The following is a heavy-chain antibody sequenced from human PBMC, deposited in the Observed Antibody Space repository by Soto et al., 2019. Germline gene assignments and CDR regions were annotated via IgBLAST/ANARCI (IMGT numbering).Heavy chain of an antibody. J-gene: IGHJ4*02. V-gene: IGHV2-5*01. Sequence: QITLKESGPTLVNPTQTLTLTCTFSGFSFGVSGVGVGWIRQPPGKALEWLALVFWHDDKRYNPSLRSRLTITKDAPKNQVVLTMTNMDPLDTATYFCARAYTYDCDYWGQGTLVSVSS. CDR2: VFWHDDK. CDR3: ARAYTYDCDY. CDR1: GFSFGVSGVG. D-gene: IGHD5-18*01.